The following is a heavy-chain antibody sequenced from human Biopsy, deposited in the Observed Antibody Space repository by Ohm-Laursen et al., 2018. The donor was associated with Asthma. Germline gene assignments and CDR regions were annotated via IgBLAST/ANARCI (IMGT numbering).Heavy chain of an antibody. CDR2: IGWNSATI. J-gene: IGHJ4*02. CDR1: GFAVSRDH. CDR3: AKVRSDWVITESFDY. D-gene: IGHD3-22*01. V-gene: IGHV3-9*01. Sequence: SLRLSCAASGFAVSRDHMFWVRQAPGKGLEWVPGIGWNSATIGYADSVEGRFTISRDNAKNSVFLHMDSLRPEDTAFYYCAKVRSDWVITESFDYWGQGVLVTVSS.